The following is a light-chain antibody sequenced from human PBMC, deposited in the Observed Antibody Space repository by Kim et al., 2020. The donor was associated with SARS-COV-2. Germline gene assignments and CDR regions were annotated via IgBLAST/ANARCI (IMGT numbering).Light chain of an antibody. Sequence: SRGDTATLSCRASRSVGRFLAWYQHSPGKVPRLLISNASNRATGVPARFSGSGSGTDFAHTINNLEPEDFTVYYCQQRSDWPLTFGGGTKVDIK. J-gene: IGKJ4*01. CDR3: QQRSDWPLT. CDR1: RSVGRF. CDR2: NAS. V-gene: IGKV3-11*01.